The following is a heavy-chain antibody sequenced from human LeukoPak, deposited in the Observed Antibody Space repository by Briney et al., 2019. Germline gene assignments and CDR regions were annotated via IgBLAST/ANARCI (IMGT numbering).Heavy chain of an antibody. CDR2: INADNDNT. V-gene: IGHV1-3*01. CDR1: GYTFTSYG. CDR3: ARDYCSSSSCYADY. Sequence: ASVKVSCKASGYTFTSYGMHWVRQAPGQRLEWMGWINADNDNTKYSQRFQGRVTITTDTSASTAYMELSSLRSEDTVVYYCARDYCSSSSCYADYWGQGTLVTVSS. D-gene: IGHD2-2*01. J-gene: IGHJ4*02.